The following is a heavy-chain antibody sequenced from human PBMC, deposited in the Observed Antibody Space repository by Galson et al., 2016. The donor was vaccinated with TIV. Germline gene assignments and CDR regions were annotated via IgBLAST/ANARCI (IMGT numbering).Heavy chain of an antibody. CDR2: INPIFGTA. V-gene: IGHV1-69*06. Sequence: SCKASGGTFSNFVISWVRQAPGQGLEWMGSINPIFGTANNAQKFQGRVTITADTSTSTIYMELSSLRSEDTAVYYCARGRGYYFGSGSSYFDYWGQGSLVTVSS. CDR3: ARGRGYYFGSGSSYFDY. J-gene: IGHJ4*02. CDR1: GGTFSNFV. D-gene: IGHD3-10*01.